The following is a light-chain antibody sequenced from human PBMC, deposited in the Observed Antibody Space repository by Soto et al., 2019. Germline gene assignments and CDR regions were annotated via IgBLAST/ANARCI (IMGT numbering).Light chain of an antibody. CDR1: SSDVGGYNY. CDR2: DVS. V-gene: IGLV2-14*01. Sequence: QSVLTQPASVSGSPGQSITLSCTGTSSDVGGYNYVSWYQQHPGKAPRLMIYDVSDRPSGVSNRFSGSKSGNTASLTIFGLQTEDEADYYCSSYKSGSTTYVFGTGTKVTVL. J-gene: IGLJ1*01. CDR3: SSYKSGSTTYV.